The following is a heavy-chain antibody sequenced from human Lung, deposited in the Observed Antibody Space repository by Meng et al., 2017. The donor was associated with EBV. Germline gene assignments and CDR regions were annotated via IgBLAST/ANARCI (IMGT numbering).Heavy chain of an antibody. V-gene: IGHV3-11*05. Sequence: GGGFVEAGGSPGLSCVASGFTFSDYYMTWIRQAPGKGMEWLSYISSRGGYTDSADSVKGRFTISRDNAKNSVYLQMNSLRPDDTAVYYCARAHGLNDYWGLGTLVTVSS. D-gene: IGHD5-24*01. CDR2: ISSRGGYT. CDR3: ARAHGLNDY. J-gene: IGHJ4*02. CDR1: GFTFSDYY.